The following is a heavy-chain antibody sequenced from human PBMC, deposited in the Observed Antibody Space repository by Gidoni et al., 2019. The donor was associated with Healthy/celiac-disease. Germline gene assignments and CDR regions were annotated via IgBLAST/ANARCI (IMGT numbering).Heavy chain of an antibody. CDR3: ARGLGYGDRPVFDY. J-gene: IGHJ4*02. CDR2: INHSGST. D-gene: IGHD4-17*01. CDR1: GGSFSGYY. Sequence: QVQLQQWGAGLLKPSETLSLTCAVYGGSFSGYYWSWIRQPPGKGLEWIGEINHSGSTNYNPSLKSRVTISVDTSKNQFSLKLSSVTAADTAVYYCARGLGYGDRPVFDYWGQGTLVTVSS. V-gene: IGHV4-34*01.